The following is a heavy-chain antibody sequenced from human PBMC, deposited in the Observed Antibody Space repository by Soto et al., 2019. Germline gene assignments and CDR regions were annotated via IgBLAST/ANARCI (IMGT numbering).Heavy chain of an antibody. CDR1: GGSISSYY. D-gene: IGHD3-10*01. CDR3: ARGPLLKNYYYGSGSYYKGPYFDY. V-gene: IGHV4-34*01. CDR2: INHSGST. Sequence: SETLSLTCTVSGGSISSYYWSWIRQPPGKGLEWIGEINHSGSTNYNPSLKSRVTISVDTSKNQFSLKLSSVTAADTAVYYCARGPLLKNYYYGSGSYYKGPYFDYWGQGTLVTVSS. J-gene: IGHJ4*02.